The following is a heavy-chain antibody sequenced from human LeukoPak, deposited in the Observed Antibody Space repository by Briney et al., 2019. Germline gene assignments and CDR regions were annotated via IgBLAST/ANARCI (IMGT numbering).Heavy chain of an antibody. J-gene: IGHJ4*02. CDR3: AKDLNLRYFDY. CDR1: GFTFSSYG. CDR2: ISGSGGST. Sequence: GGSLRLSCAASGFTFSSYGMSWARQAPGKGLEWVSAISGSGGSTYYADSVKGRFTISRDNSKNTLYLQMNSLRAEDTAVYYCAKDLNLRYFDYWGQGTLVTVSS. V-gene: IGHV3-23*01. D-gene: IGHD1-7*01.